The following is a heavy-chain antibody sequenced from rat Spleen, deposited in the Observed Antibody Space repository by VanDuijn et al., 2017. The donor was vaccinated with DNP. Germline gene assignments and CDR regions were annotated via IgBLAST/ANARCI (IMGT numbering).Heavy chain of an antibody. CDR3: ARGGRSYFDY. CDR1: GYSITNTYR. Sequence: EVQLQESGPGLVKPSQSLSLTCSVTGYSITNTYRWNWIRKFPGDKLEWMGYINSVGSTNYNPSLKSRISIARDTSKNQVFLQVTSVTTEDTATYYCARGGRSYFDYWGHGVMVTVSS. CDR2: INSVGST. V-gene: IGHV3-3*01. J-gene: IGHJ2*01. D-gene: IGHD1-11*01.